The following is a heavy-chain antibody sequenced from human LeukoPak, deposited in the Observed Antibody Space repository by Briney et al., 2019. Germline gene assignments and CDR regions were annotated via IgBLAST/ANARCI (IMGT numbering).Heavy chain of an antibody. V-gene: IGHV3-23*01. J-gene: IGHJ4*02. CDR1: GFTFSNHG. CDR3: ARRAGAYSHPYDY. D-gene: IGHD4/OR15-4a*01. CDR2: ISPSGDIT. Sequence: GGSLRLSCAASGFTFSNHGMNWVRQAPGKGLEWVSGISPSGDITYYADSVKGRFTISRDNSKNTLYLQMNSLRAEDTAVYYCARRAGAYSHPYDYWGQGTLVTVSS.